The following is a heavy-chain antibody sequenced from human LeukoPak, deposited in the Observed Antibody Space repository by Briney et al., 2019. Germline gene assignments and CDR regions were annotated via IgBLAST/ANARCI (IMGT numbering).Heavy chain of an antibody. CDR1: GGSISSGGYY. V-gene: IGHV4-31*03. D-gene: IGHD6-13*01. J-gene: IGHJ4*02. CDR2: IYYSGST. Sequence: PSETLFLTCTVSGGSISSGGYYWSWIRQHPGKGLEWIGYIYYSGSTYYNPSLKSRVTISVYTSKNQYSLKLSSVTAADTAVYYCARDSSSLYYFDYWGQGTLVTVSS. CDR3: ARDSSSLYYFDY.